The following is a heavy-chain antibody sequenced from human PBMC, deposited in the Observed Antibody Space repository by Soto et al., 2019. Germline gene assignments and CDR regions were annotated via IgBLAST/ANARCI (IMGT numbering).Heavy chain of an antibody. Sequence: GGSLRLSCAASGFTFSSYWMHWVRQAPGKGLVWVSRINSDGSSTSYADSVKGRFTISRDNAKNTLYLQMNSLRAEDTAMYYCARDPPSRYCSGGSCYFPWFDPWGQGTLVTVSS. D-gene: IGHD2-15*01. CDR3: ARDPPSRYCSGGSCYFPWFDP. CDR1: GFTFSSYW. CDR2: INSDGSST. J-gene: IGHJ5*02. V-gene: IGHV3-74*01.